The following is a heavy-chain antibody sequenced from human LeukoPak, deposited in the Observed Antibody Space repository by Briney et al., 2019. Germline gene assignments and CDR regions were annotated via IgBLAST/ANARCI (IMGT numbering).Heavy chain of an antibody. Sequence: ASVKVSCKASGYTFTSYDINWVRQATGQGLEWMGWMNPNSGNTGYAQKFQGRVTMTRNTSISTAYMELSSLRSEDTAVYYCARYADYGDYDDYWGQGTLVTVSS. CDR2: MNPNSGNT. CDR3: ARYADYGDYDDY. V-gene: IGHV1-8*01. CDR1: GYTFTSYD. D-gene: IGHD4-17*01. J-gene: IGHJ4*02.